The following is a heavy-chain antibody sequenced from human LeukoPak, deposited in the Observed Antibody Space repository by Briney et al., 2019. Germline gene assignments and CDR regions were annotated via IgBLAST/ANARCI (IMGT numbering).Heavy chain of an antibody. J-gene: IGHJ4*02. Sequence: ASVKVSCKASGYTFTGYDVNWVRQATGQGLEWMGWMNPNSGNTGYAQKFQGRVTMTRNTSISTAYMELSSLRSEDTAVYYCARGAIAAAGHRDYWGQGTLVTVSS. V-gene: IGHV1-8*01. CDR2: MNPNSGNT. CDR1: GYTFTGYD. D-gene: IGHD6-13*01. CDR3: ARGAIAAAGHRDY.